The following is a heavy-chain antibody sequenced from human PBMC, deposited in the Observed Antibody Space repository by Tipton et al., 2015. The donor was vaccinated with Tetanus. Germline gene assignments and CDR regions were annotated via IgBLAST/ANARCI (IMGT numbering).Heavy chain of an antibody. V-gene: IGHV3-43D*04. D-gene: IGHD2-15*01. Sequence: SLRLSCAASGFTFDDYGMHWVRQAPGRGLEWVSLITWDGTSTYYADSVKGRFTISRDNSKNSLYLEMNSLRAEDTALYYCAKGGATRAYYFDYWGQGTLVTVSS. CDR3: AKGGATRAYYFDY. CDR1: GFTFDDYG. CDR2: ITWDGTST. J-gene: IGHJ4*02.